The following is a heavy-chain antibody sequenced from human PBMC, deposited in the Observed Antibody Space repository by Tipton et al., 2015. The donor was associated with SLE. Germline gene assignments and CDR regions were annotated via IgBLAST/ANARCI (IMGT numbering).Heavy chain of an antibody. CDR2: IYYDGMT. CDR3: ARLREWYYYYDDMDV. J-gene: IGHJ6*02. CDR1: GGSISETIYY. D-gene: IGHD3-3*01. V-gene: IGHV4-39*07. Sequence: TLSLTCTVSGGSISETIYYWGWIRQPPGKGLEWIGSIYYDGMTYPNPSLKSRVTMSVDTSKNQFSLNLRSVTAADMAVYYCARLREWYYYYDDMDVWGQGTAVTGSS.